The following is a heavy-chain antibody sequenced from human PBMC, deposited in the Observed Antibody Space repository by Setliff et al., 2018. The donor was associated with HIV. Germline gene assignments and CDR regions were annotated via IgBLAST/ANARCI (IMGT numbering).Heavy chain of an antibody. J-gene: IGHJ6*02. Sequence: GSLRLSCAASGFTFSTSEMNWVRQAPGKGLEWVSYISGSGSTIYYADSVKGRFTISRDNSKNSLNLQTNSLRAEDTAVYYCAKGQQWLVAGPRDGMDVWGQGTTVTVSS. D-gene: IGHD6-19*01. CDR2: ISGSGSTI. V-gene: IGHV3-48*03. CDR1: GFTFSTSE. CDR3: AKGQQWLVAGPRDGMDV.